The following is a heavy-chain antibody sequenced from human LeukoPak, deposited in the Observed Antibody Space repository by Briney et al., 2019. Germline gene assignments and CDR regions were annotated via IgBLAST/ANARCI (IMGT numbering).Heavy chain of an antibody. V-gene: IGHV4-61*01. D-gene: IGHD1-14*01. CDR1: GDSVSSGSYS. J-gene: IGHJ6*02. CDR2: IFYRGST. Sequence: SETLSLTCTVSGDSVSSGSYSWSWIRQPPGKGLEWVGYIFYRGSTSYNPSLKSRLTISADSSKNQFSLRLSSVTAADTAVYYCARARNYYYYLDVWGQGTTVTVSS. CDR3: ARARNYYYYLDV.